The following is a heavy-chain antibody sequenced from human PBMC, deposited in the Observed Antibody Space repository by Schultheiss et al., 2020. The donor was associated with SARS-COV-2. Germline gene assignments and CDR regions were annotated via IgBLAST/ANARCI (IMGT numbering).Heavy chain of an antibody. Sequence: GGSLRLSCAASGFTVSSNYMSWVRQAPGKGLEWVSYISSSSSYTNYADSVKGRFTISRDNAKNSLYLQMNSLRAEDTAVYYCARAGYYYGSGGYNWFDPWGQGTLVTVSS. CDR2: ISSSSSYT. CDR3: ARAGYYYGSGGYNWFDP. V-gene: IGHV3-11*06. J-gene: IGHJ5*02. D-gene: IGHD3-10*01. CDR1: GFTVSSNY.